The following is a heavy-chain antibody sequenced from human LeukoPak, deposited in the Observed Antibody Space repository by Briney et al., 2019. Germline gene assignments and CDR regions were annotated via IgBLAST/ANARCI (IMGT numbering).Heavy chain of an antibody. V-gene: IGHV3-64D*06. CDR1: GFTFNSYA. CDR3: VKVASGSYYPDY. D-gene: IGHD3-10*01. Sequence: GEPLTLSRSASGFTFNSYAVHLVGEAPGERLVYVSALSSNGGRIYYAHSVKGRYTITRDNSKNTVYFQMNSLRAEDTAVYYCVKVASGSYYPDYWGQGTLVTVSS. CDR2: LSSNGGRI. J-gene: IGHJ4*02.